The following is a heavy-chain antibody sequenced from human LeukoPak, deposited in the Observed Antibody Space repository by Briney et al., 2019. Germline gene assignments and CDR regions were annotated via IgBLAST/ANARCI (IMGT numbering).Heavy chain of an antibody. CDR2: GGNSGGT. V-gene: IGHV4-34*01. CDR3: AKNGQSGFSFDP. Sequence: SETLSLTCAVYGGSLNGYYRSWIRQPPGKGLEWIGEGGNSGGTKFNPSLKSRVTISADTSKNQFSLKLSSVTAADTAVYYCAKNGQSGFSFDPWGQGTLVTVSS. J-gene: IGHJ5*02. D-gene: IGHD1-26*01. CDR1: GGSLNGYY.